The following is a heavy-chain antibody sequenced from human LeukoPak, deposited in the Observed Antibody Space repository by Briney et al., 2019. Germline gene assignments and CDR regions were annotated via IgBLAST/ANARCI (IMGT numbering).Heavy chain of an antibody. CDR1: GFTFSSSA. V-gene: IGHV3-48*03. Sequence: GGSLRLSCAASGFTFSSSAMNWVRQAPGKGLGWVSYIGSSGNAIYYADSVRGRFTISRDNAKNSLYLQMNSLRVEDTAVYYCARRRDWFDPWGQGTLVTVSS. CDR3: ARRRDWFDP. J-gene: IGHJ5*02. CDR2: IGSSGNAI.